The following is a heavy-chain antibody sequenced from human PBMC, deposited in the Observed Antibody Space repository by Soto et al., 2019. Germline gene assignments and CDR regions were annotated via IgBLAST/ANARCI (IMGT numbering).Heavy chain of an antibody. CDR1: GGSISSSNW. Sequence: SETLSLTCAVSGGSISSSNWWSWVRQPPGKGLEWIGEIYHSGSTNYNPSLKSRVTISVDKSKNQFSLKLSSVTAADTAVYYCARASFWSGYSGVDYWGQGTLVTVSS. CDR3: ARASFWSGYSGVDY. J-gene: IGHJ4*02. CDR2: IYHSGST. V-gene: IGHV4-4*02. D-gene: IGHD3-3*01.